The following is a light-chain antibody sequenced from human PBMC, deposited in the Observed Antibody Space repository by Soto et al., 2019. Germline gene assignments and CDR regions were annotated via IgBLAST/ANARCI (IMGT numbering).Light chain of an antibody. V-gene: IGKV1-5*03. CDR1: QSISSW. J-gene: IGKJ4*01. CDR2: KAS. CDR3: QQYDNLPLT. Sequence: DIQMTQSPSTLSASVGDRVTITCRASQSISSWLAWYQQKPGKAPKFLIYKASNLETGVPSRFSGSGSGTDFTFTISSLQPEDIATYYCQQYDNLPLTFGGGTKVDIK.